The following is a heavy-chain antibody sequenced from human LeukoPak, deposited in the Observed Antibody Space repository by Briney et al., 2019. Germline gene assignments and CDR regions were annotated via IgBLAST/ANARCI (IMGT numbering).Heavy chain of an antibody. CDR2: ISSSSSYI. CDR1: GFTFSSYS. CDR3: AREAGELGHPDY. J-gene: IGHJ4*02. Sequence: GGSLRLSCAASGFTFSSYSMNWVRQAPGKGLEWVSSISSSSSYIYYADSVKGRFTISRDNAKNSLYLQMNSLRAEDTAVYYCAREAGELGHPDYWGQGTLVTVSS. V-gene: IGHV3-21*01. D-gene: IGHD1/OR15-1a*01.